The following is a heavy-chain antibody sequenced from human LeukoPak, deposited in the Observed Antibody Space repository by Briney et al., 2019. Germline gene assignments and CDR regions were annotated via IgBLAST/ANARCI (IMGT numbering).Heavy chain of an antibody. D-gene: IGHD2-2*01. CDR1: GGSISSYY. CDR2: IYDSGST. J-gene: IGHJ6*02. V-gene: IGHV4-59*01. CDR3: ARVGGTNYYYYGMDV. Sequence: SETLSLTCTVSGGSISSYYWSWIRQPPGKGLEWVGYIYDSGSTNYNPSLKSRVTISVDTSKNQFSLKLSSVTAADTAVYYCARVGGTNYYYYGMDVWGQGTTVTVSS.